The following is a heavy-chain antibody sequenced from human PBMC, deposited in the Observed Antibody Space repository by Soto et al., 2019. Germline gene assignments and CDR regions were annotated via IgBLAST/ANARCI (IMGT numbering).Heavy chain of an antibody. CDR3: AKEDIDHYDTSGYFDY. V-gene: IGHV3-30*18. J-gene: IGHJ4*02. CDR2: ISFDGSRA. CDR1: GFTFINYG. Sequence: PWGSLRLSCAASGFTFINYGIHFVRHSPLKWLEWVAVISFDGSRAYYADSVKGRYTISRDNSQNTLFLQMNSLRAEDTAVYYCAKEDIDHYDTSGYFDYWGQGTLVTVSS. D-gene: IGHD3-22*01.